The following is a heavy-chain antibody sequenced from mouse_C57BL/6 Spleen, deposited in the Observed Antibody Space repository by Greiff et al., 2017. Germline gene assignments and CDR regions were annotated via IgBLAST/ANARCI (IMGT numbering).Heavy chain of an antibody. Sequence: VQLQQSGAELVRPGASVKLSCTASGFNIKDDYMHWVQQRPEQGLEWIGWIGPENGDTEYASKFQGKATITADTSSNTVYLQLSSLTSEDTAVYYCTTRGSNYEDYAMDYWGQGTSVTVSS. V-gene: IGHV14-4*01. CDR1: GFNIKDDY. J-gene: IGHJ4*01. CDR3: TTRGSNYEDYAMDY. D-gene: IGHD2-5*01. CDR2: IGPENGDT.